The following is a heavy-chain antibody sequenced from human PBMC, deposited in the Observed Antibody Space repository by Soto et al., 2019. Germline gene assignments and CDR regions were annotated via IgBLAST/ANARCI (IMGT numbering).Heavy chain of an antibody. CDR1: GYTFTSYG. D-gene: IGHD4-17*01. CDR2: ISTYNGDT. J-gene: IGHJ4*02. CDR3: ARDPHDYGDFLKVGFDS. Sequence: QVQLVQSGAEVKKPGASVKISCKASGYTFTSYGISWVRQTPGQGLQWMGWISTYNGDTNYAQNLQGSVALTTDISTSTAYMELRSLRSDDTAVYYCARDPHDYGDFLKVGFDSWGQGTLVTVSS. V-gene: IGHV1-18*01.